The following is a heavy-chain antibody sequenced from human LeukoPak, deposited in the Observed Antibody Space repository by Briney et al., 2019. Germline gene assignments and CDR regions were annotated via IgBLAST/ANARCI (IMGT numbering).Heavy chain of an antibody. Sequence: ASVKVSCKASGYTFTGYYMHWVRQAPGQGLEWMGWINLNSGGTNYAQKFQGRVTMTRDTSISTAYMELSRLRSDDTAVYYCARGEAAAGSSNNWGQGTLVTVSS. CDR1: GYTFTGYY. CDR3: ARGEAAAGSSNN. J-gene: IGHJ4*02. CDR2: INLNSGGT. V-gene: IGHV1-2*02. D-gene: IGHD6-13*01.